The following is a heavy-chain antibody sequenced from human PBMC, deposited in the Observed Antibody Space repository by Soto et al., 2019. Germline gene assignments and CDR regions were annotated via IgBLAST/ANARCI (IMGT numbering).Heavy chain of an antibody. V-gene: IGHV2-5*01. J-gene: IGHJ5*02. D-gene: IGHD5-12*01. Sequence: SGPTLVKPTQTLTLTCTFSGFSLSTSGVGVGWIRQPPGKALEWLALIYWNDDKRYSPSLKSRLTITKDTSKNQVVLTRTNMDPVDTATYYCAHVIHESGYDSRSWEWGKDIGGKNWFDPWGQGTLVTVSS. CDR3: AHVIHESGYDSRSWEWGKDIGGKNWFDP. CDR1: GFSLSTSGVG. CDR2: IYWNDDK.